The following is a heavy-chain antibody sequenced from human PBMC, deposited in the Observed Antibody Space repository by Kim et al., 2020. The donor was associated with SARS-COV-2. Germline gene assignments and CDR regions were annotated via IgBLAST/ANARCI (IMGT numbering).Heavy chain of an antibody. CDR3: ARASTPLEWLPEYYFDY. CDR2: ISYDGSNK. V-gene: IGHV3-30-3*01. J-gene: IGHJ4*02. D-gene: IGHD3-3*01. Sequence: GGSLRLSCAASGFTFSSYAMHWVRQAPGNGLEWVAVISYDGSNKYYADSVKGRFTISRDNSKNTLYLQMNSLRAEDTAVYYCARASTPLEWLPEYYFDYWGQGTLVTVSS. CDR1: GFTFSSYA.